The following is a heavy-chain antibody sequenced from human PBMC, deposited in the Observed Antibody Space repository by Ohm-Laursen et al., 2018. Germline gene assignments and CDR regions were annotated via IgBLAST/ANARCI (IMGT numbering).Heavy chain of an antibody. D-gene: IGHD3-10*01. Sequence: GSLRLSCSASEFTFSDYPMTWIRQAPGKGLEWVSYISSSSSTIYYADSVKGRFTISRDNAKNSLYLQMNSLRAEDTAVYYCARRNYGSADYWGQGTLVTVSS. V-gene: IGHV3-11*01. J-gene: IGHJ4*02. CDR2: ISSSSSTI. CDR3: ARRNYGSADY. CDR1: EFTFSDYP.